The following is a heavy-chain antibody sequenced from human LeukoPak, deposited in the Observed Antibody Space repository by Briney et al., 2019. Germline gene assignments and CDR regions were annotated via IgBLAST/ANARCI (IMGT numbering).Heavy chain of an antibody. CDR3: ARGYNYGPTNGMDV. CDR2: IYYSGST. CDR1: GGSISSYY. Sequence: SETLSLTCTVSGGSISSYYWSWIRQPPGKGLEWIGYIYYSGSTNYNPSLKSRVTISIDTSKNQFSLNLSSVTAADTAVYYCARGYNYGPTNGMDVWGQGTTVTVSS. J-gene: IGHJ6*02. D-gene: IGHD1-1*01. V-gene: IGHV4-59*01.